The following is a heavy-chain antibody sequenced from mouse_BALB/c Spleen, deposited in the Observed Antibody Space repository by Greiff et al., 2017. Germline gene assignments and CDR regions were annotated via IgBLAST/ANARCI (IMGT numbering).Heavy chain of an antibody. CDR1: GYTFTDYA. CDR2: ISTYYGDA. D-gene: IGHD2-4*01. Sequence: QVQLKESGAELVRPGVSVKISCKGSGYTFTDYAMHWVKQSHAKSLEWIGVISTYYGDASYNQKFKGKATMTVDKSSSTAYMELARLTSEDSAIYYCARRGLRREGFDYWGQGTTLTVSS. CDR3: ARRGLRREGFDY. V-gene: IGHV1S137*01. J-gene: IGHJ2*01.